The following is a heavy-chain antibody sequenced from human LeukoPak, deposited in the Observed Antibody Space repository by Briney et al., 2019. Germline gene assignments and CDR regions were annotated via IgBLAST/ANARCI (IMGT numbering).Heavy chain of an antibody. CDR1: GGSTSSSSYY. D-gene: IGHD7-27*01. CDR2: IYYSGST. V-gene: IGHV4-39*07. J-gene: IGHJ4*02. Sequence: PSETLSLTCTVSGGSTSSSSYYWGWIRQPPGEGLEWIGSIYYSGSTYYNPSLKSRVTISVDTSKNQFSLKLSSVTAADTAVYYCARVFTGDTSFFDYWGQGTLVTVSS. CDR3: ARVFTGDTSFFDY.